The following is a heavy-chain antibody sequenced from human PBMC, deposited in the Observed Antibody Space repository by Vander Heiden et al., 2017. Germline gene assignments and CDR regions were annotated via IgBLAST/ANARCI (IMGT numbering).Heavy chain of an antibody. J-gene: IGHJ3*02. D-gene: IGHD3-3*01. CDR2: ISGSGAST. Sequence: EVTLSESGGGLVQPGGSLTLVCSSPEFPFSSHPMILVRQARGKGVEWVSAISGSGASTYYADPVKRRFTISRDNSKNTLYLQMNSLRAEDTAVYYCAKENYGFWSGYYFNAFDIWGQGTMVTVSS. V-gene: IGHV3-23*01. CDR1: EFPFSSHP. CDR3: AKENYGFWSGYYFNAFDI.